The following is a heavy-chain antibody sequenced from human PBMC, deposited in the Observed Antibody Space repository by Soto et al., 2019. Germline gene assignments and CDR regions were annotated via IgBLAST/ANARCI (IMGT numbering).Heavy chain of an antibody. CDR3: ARDRAGYGSYYGMDV. V-gene: IGHV1-69*01. D-gene: IGHD5-12*01. Sequence: QVQLVQSGAEVKKPGSSVKVSCKASGGTFSSYAISWVRQAPGQGIEWMGGIIPIFGTPNYAQKFQGRVTITADESTSTAYMELSSLRSKDTAVYYCARDRAGYGSYYGMDVWCRGTTVTVSS. J-gene: IGHJ6*02. CDR2: IIPIFGTP. CDR1: GGTFSSYA.